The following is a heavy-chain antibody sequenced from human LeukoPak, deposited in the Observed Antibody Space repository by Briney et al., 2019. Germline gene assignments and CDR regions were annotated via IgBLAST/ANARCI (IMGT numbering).Heavy chain of an antibody. CDR2: MWYDGTNN. Sequence: AQRGRSLRLSCAASGFTFNSYGIHWVRQAPGKGLEWVAVMWYDGTNNYYADSGKGRFTISRAGSKKTMYLQMHCLRTADTAVYYCARDHTTVTPLREHWGQGTLVSVSS. V-gene: IGHV3-33*01. CDR1: GFTFNSYG. D-gene: IGHD4-17*01. J-gene: IGHJ4*02. CDR3: ARDHTTVTPLREH.